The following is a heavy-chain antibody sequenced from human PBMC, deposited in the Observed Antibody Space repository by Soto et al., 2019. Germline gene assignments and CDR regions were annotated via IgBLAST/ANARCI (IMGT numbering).Heavy chain of an antibody. CDR1: GGSISSGGYS. J-gene: IGHJ4*02. V-gene: IGHV4-31*03. Sequence: QVQLQESGPGLVKPSETLSLTCTVSGGSISSGGYSWSWIRQHPGMGLEWIGCIYYTGSTDYNPSLKSRVTISVDMSKNQFSLKLSSVTAADTAVYYCARGVILWGQGTLATVSS. CDR3: ARGVIL. CDR2: IYYTGST.